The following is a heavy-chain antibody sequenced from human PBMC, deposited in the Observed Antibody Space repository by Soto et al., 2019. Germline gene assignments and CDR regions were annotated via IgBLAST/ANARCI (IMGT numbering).Heavy chain of an antibody. D-gene: IGHD3-3*01. J-gene: IGHJ6*03. Sequence: SETLSLTCTVSGGSISSYYWSWIRQPPGKGLEWIGYIYYSGSTNYNPSLKSRVTISVDTSKNQFSLKLSSVTAADTAVYYCAKSRFDFLSGYYTGAGYYYYYYMDVWGKGTTVTVSS. CDR1: GGSISSYY. CDR3: AKSRFDFLSGYYTGAGYYYYYYMDV. V-gene: IGHV4-59*01. CDR2: IYYSGST.